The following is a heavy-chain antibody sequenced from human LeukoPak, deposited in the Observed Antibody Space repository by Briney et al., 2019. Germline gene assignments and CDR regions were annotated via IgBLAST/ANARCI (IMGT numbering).Heavy chain of an antibody. Sequence: GGSLRLSCAASGFTFSDYYMSWIRQAPGKGLEWVSYISSSGSTIYYADSVKGRFTISRDNAKNSLYLQMNSLRAEDTAVYYCARDRRRSPLAFGEFNYWGQGTLVTVSS. CDR3: ARDRRRSPLAFGEFNY. V-gene: IGHV3-11*04. CDR2: ISSSGSTI. J-gene: IGHJ4*02. D-gene: IGHD3-10*01. CDR1: GFTFSDYY.